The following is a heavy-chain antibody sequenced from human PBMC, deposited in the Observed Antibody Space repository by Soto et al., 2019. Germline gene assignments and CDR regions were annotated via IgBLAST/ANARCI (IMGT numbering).Heavy chain of an antibody. D-gene: IGHD1-20*01. V-gene: IGHV3-48*02. Sequence: EAQLVESGGGLVQPGGSMRLSCAASGFTLSRYSTSWVRQAPGKGLEYIAYIDTGSFSKYYADSLEGRFAISRDNAKNSLYLQLNSLRDEDTALYFCTRDRLTGDFREAFDIWGQGTLVTVSS. CDR3: TRDRLTGDFREAFDI. CDR2: IDTGSFSK. J-gene: IGHJ3*02. CDR1: GFTLSRYS.